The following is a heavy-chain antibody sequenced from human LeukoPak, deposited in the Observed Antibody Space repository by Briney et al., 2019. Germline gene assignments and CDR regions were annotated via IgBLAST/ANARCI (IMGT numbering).Heavy chain of an antibody. CDR1: GYTFTSNY. J-gene: IGHJ5*02. D-gene: IGHD1-26*01. CDR2: ISPSGGST. V-gene: IGHV1-46*01. CDR3: ARDNSVRARAWWFNP. Sequence: ASVKVSCKAFGYTFTSNYMHWVRQAPGQGPEWMGVISPSGGSTTYAQKFQGRVTLTRDMSTSTDYLELSSLRSEDTAVYYCARDNSVRARAWWFNPWSQGTLVTVSS.